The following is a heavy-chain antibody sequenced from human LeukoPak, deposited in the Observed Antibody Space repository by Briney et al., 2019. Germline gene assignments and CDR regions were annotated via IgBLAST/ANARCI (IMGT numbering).Heavy chain of an antibody. Sequence: RASVKVSCKASGYTFTSYVISWVRQAPGQGLEWMGGIIPIFGTANYAQTFQGRVTITADESTSTAYMELSSLRSEDTAVYYCARATTVVSYYYYYMDVWGKGTTVTISS. D-gene: IGHD4-23*01. CDR3: ARATTVVSYYYYYMDV. V-gene: IGHV1-69*13. CDR2: IIPIFGTA. CDR1: GYTFTSYV. J-gene: IGHJ6*03.